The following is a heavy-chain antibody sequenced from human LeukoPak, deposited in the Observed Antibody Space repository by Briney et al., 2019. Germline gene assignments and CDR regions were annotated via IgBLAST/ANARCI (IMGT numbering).Heavy chain of an antibody. V-gene: IGHV4-61*02. CDR3: ARDRQGFGAFDI. CDR1: GGSISSGSYY. D-gene: IGHD3-16*01. J-gene: IGHJ3*02. Sequence: SQTLSLTCTVSGGSISSGSYYWSWIRQPAGKGLEWIGRIYTSGSTNYNPSLKSRVTISVDTSKNQFSLKLSSVTAADTAVYYCARDRQGFGAFDIWGQGTMVTVSS. CDR2: IYTSGST.